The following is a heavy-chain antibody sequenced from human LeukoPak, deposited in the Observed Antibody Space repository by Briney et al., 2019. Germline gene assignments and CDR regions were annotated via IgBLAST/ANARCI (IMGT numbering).Heavy chain of an antibody. D-gene: IGHD3-10*01. J-gene: IGHJ4*02. CDR3: AKEPTYFYGSGSFSHYFDY. V-gene: IGHV3-23*01. CDR1: GFTFSNHA. Sequence: GVSLRLSCAASGFTFSNHAMTWVRQAPGKGLEWVSSISNSGGSTYYADSVKGRFTISRDNSKNTLFLQMNSLRAEDTAVYFCAKEPTYFYGSGSFSHYFDYWGQGTLVTASS. CDR2: ISNSGGST.